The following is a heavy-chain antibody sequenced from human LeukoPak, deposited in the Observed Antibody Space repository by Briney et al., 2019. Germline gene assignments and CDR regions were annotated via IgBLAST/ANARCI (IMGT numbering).Heavy chain of an antibody. Sequence: GGSLRLSCAASGFTFSSYVMSWVRQAPGKGLEWGSVIIGSGAGSGGSTYYADSVKGRFTISRDNSMNTLYLQMNSLRAEDTAVYYCAARPSSGWYSYWGQGTLVTVSS. D-gene: IGHD6-19*01. J-gene: IGHJ4*02. CDR1: GFTFSSYV. CDR2: IIGSGAGSGGST. V-gene: IGHV3-23*01. CDR3: AARPSSGWYSY.